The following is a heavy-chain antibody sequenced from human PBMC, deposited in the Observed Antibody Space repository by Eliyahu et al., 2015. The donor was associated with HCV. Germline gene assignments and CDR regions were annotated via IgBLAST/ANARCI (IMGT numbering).Heavy chain of an antibody. CDR3: ARGLTYCGGDCSGSFDY. J-gene: IGHJ4*02. CDR2: INHSGST. Sequence: QVQLQQWGAGLLKPSETLSLTCAXYGXXFXGYYWTWIRQPPGKGLEWIGEINHSGSTNYNPSLKSRVTVSVDTSKNQFSLKLTSVSAADTAVYYCARGLTYCGGDCSGSFDYWGQGTLVTVSS. CDR1: GXXFXGYY. V-gene: IGHV4-34*02. D-gene: IGHD2-21*02.